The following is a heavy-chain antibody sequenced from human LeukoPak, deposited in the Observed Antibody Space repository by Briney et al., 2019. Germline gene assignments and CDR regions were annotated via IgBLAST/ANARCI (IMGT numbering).Heavy chain of an antibody. Sequence: GGSLRLSCAASGFTFSSYSMNWVRQAPGKGLEWVSYISSSSSTIYYADSVKGRFTISRDNAKNSLYLQMNSLRAEDTAVYYCARDRGGWLRHFDYWGQGTLVTVSS. V-gene: IGHV3-48*04. D-gene: IGHD5-12*01. CDR3: ARDRGGWLRHFDY. J-gene: IGHJ4*02. CDR2: ISSSSSTI. CDR1: GFTFSSYS.